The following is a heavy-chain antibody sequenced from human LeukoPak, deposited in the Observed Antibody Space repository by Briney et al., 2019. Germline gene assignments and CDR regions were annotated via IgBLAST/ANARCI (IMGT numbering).Heavy chain of an antibody. V-gene: IGHV4-59*12. Sequence: SETLSLTCTVSGGSISSYYWSWIRQPPGKGLEWIGYVYYSGSTNYNPSLKSRVTISVDTSKNQFSLKLSSVTAVDTAVYYCARKENVYYYFDYWGQGTLVTVSS. J-gene: IGHJ4*02. CDR2: VYYSGST. CDR3: ARKENVYYYFDY. D-gene: IGHD3-10*01. CDR1: GGSISSYY.